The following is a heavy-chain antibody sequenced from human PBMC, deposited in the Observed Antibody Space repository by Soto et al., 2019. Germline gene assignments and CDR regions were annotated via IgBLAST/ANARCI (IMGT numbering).Heavy chain of an antibody. CDR3: ARATGTYCSSTSCYFDY. Sequence: GGSLRLSCAASGFTVSSNYMSWVRQAPGKGLEWDSVIYSGGSTYYADSVKGRFTISRDNSKNTLYLQMNSLRAEDTAVYYCARATGTYCSSTSCYFDYWGQGTLVTVSS. CDR2: IYSGGST. V-gene: IGHV3-66*01. CDR1: GFTVSSNY. J-gene: IGHJ4*02. D-gene: IGHD2-2*01.